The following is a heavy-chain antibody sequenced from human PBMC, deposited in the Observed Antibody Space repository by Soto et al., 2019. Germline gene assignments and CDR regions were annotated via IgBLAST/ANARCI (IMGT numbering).Heavy chain of an antibody. V-gene: IGHV3-23*01. CDR2: ISGSGGST. CDR1: GFTFSSYA. CDR3: TKFSRGWVLLGAFYYYGMDV. J-gene: IGHJ6*02. D-gene: IGHD1-26*01. Sequence: PGGSLRLSCAASGFTFSSYAMSWVRQAPGKGLEWVSAISGSGGSTYYADSVKGRFTISRDNSKNTLYLQMNSLRAEDTAVYYCTKFSRGWVLLGAFYYYGMDVWGQGTTVTVSS.